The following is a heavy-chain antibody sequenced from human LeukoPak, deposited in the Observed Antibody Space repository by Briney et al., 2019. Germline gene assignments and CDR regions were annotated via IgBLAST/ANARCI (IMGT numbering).Heavy chain of an antibody. J-gene: IGHJ4*02. CDR2: ISYDGSNK. D-gene: IGHD4-17*01. CDR3: AKERQTGDYFTSDY. Sequence: GGSLRLSCAASGFTFSGYPIHWVRQAPGKGLEWVAVISYDGSNKYYADSVKGRSTISRDNSKNTLYLQMNSLTVDDTAVYFCAKERQTGDYFTSDYWGQGTLVTVSS. V-gene: IGHV3-30-3*02. CDR1: GFTFSGYP.